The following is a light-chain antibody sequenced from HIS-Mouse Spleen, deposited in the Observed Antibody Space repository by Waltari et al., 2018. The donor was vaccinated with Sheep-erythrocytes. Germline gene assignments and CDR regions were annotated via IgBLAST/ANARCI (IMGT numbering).Light chain of an antibody. CDR3: AAWDDSLNGPV. CDR1: SSNTGSNT. J-gene: IGLJ3*02. CDR2: SNK. V-gene: IGLV1-44*01. Sequence: QSVLTQPPSASGTPGQRVTIPCSGRSSNTGSNTVTWYQQLPGTAPNLLIYSNKQRPSGVPDRFSGSKSGTSASLAISGLQSEDEADYYCAAWDDSLNGPVFGGGTKLTVL.